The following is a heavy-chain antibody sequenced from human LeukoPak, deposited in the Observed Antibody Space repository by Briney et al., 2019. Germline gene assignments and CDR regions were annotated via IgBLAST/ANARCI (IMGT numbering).Heavy chain of an antibody. Sequence: SQTLSLTCAISGDSVSSNSAAWNWIRRSPSRGLEWLGRTYYRSKWYNDYAVSVKSRITINPDTSKNQFSLQLNSVTPEDTAVYYCAREEVLELRGYYYYYMDVWGKGTTVTVSS. D-gene: IGHD1-7*01. CDR1: GDSVSSNSAA. CDR2: TYYRSKWYN. CDR3: AREEVLELRGYYYYYMDV. V-gene: IGHV6-1*01. J-gene: IGHJ6*03.